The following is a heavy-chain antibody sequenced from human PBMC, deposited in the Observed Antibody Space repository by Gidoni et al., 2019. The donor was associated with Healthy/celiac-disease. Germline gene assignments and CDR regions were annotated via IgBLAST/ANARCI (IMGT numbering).Heavy chain of an antibody. CDR2: IWYDGSNK. J-gene: IGHJ4*02. V-gene: IGHV3-33*01. D-gene: IGHD4-17*01. Sequence: QVQLVESGGGVVQPGRSLRLSCAASGFTFSSYGMHWVRQAPGKGLEWVAVIWYDGSNKYYADSVKGRFTISRDNSKNTLYLQMNSLRAEDTAVYYCARGYGSTVTYFDYWGQGTLVTVSS. CDR3: ARGYGSTVTYFDY. CDR1: GFTFSSYG.